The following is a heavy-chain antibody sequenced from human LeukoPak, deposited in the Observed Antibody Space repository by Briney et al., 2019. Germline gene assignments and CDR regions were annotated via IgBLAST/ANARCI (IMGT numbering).Heavy chain of an antibody. V-gene: IGHV3-23*01. J-gene: IGHJ4*02. CDR1: GFTFSSYA. CDR2: ISGSGGST. D-gene: IGHD3-22*01. CDR3: AKVGYYYDSSGYYGGGSYDF. Sequence: GGSLRLSCAASGFTFSSYAMSWVRQAPGKGLEWVSAISGSGGSTYYADSVKGRFTISRDNARNSLYLQMNSLRAEDTAVYYCAKVGYYYDSSGYYGGGSYDFWGQGTLVTVSS.